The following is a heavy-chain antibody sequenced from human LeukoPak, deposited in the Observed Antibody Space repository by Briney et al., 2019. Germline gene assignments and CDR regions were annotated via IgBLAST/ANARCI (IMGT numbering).Heavy chain of an antibody. CDR2: ISAYNGNT. V-gene: IGHV1-18*04. CDR3: ARGWELLGYFDY. J-gene: IGHJ4*02. D-gene: IGHD1-26*01. Sequence: ASVKVSCKASGYTFTSYGISWVRQAPGQGLERMGWISAYNGNTSYAQKLQGRVTMTTDASTSTAYMELRSLRSDDTAVYYCARGWELLGYFDYWGQGTLVTVSS. CDR1: GYTFTSYG.